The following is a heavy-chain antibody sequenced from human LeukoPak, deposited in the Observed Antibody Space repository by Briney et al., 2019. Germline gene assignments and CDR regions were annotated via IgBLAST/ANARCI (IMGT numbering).Heavy chain of an antibody. CDR1: GSSFRSDYY. CDR2: LHHLGRA. Sequence: SETLSLTCAVSGSSFRSDYYWGWIRQPPGKGLQWIGSLHHLGRAHYNPSLKSRVIISLDTSNNQLSLNLSSVTVADTAVYFCARTGTTEDDAFDIWGQGTMVTVSS. D-gene: IGHD1-1*01. CDR3: ARTGTTEDDAFDI. V-gene: IGHV4-38-2*01. J-gene: IGHJ3*02.